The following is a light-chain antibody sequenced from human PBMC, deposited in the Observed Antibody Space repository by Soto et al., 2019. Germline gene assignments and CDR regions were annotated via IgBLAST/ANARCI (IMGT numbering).Light chain of an antibody. J-gene: IGKJ2*01. Sequence: ENVLTQSPGTVSLSPGERATLSCRASQGVTSNHLAWYQQQPGQAPRLLIYGVFNRATGIPDRFSGSGSGTDFTLTITRLEPADSAVYFCQHYDGSPRTFGQGTKLEIK. CDR2: GVF. CDR3: QHYDGSPRT. V-gene: IGKV3-20*01. CDR1: QGVTSNH.